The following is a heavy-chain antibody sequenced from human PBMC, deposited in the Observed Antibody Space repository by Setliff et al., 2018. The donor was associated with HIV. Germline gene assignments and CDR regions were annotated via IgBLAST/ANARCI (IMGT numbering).Heavy chain of an antibody. Sequence: SETLSLTCSVSGDSISRGRCFWGWIRQTPGKGLEWIGNIYYTGFAYYNPHLKSRVTISLDTSKTPFFLNLTAVTDADTAVYFCTREGRGDPAMATTRIDYWGQGKLVTVSS. D-gene: IGHD5-12*01. V-gene: IGHV4-39*02. CDR2: IYYTGFA. CDR3: TREGRGDPAMATTRIDY. CDR1: GDSISRGRCF. J-gene: IGHJ4*02.